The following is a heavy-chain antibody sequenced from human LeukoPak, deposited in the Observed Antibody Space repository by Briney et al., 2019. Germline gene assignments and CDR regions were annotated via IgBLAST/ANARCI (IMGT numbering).Heavy chain of an antibody. CDR1: GYTFTSYY. CDR3: ARVGPPRGRPLMY. Sequence: ASVKVSCKASGYTFTSYYMHWVRQAPGQGLEWMGIINPSGGSTSYAQKFQGRVTMTRDTPISTAYMELSRLRSDDTAVYYCARVGPPRGRPLMYWGQGTLVTVSS. V-gene: IGHV1-46*01. D-gene: IGHD3-10*01. J-gene: IGHJ4*02. CDR2: INPSGGST.